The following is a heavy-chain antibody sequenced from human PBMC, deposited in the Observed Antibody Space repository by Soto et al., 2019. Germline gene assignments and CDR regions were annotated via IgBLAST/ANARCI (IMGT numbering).Heavy chain of an antibody. CDR2: IWFDGNNK. V-gene: IGHV3-33*07. CDR1: GFTFSSHA. J-gene: IGHJ6*02. Sequence: PGGSLRLSCAASGFTFSSHAMYWVRQAPGKGLEWVTVIWFDGNNKYYADSVKGRFTVSRDNSRNRMDLDMNSLIIEDTAVYYRARSGGKNTGMIQYGMDGWGQGTTVTVSS. D-gene: IGHD1-26*01. CDR3: ARSGGKNTGMIQYGMDG.